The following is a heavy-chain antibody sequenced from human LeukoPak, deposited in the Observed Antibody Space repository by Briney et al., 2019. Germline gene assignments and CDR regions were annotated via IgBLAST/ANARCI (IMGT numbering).Heavy chain of an antibody. D-gene: IGHD2-15*01. J-gene: IGHJ4*02. CDR1: GFTFSDHY. CDR2: IRNKANSYTT. Sequence: GGSLRLSCAASGFTFSDHYMDWVRQAPGKGPDWVGRIRNKANSYTTEYAASVKGRFTISRDDSKNSLYLQMNSLKIEDTAVYYCAKAHPRSRFDSWGQGTLVTVSS. CDR3: AKAHPRSRFDS. V-gene: IGHV3-72*01.